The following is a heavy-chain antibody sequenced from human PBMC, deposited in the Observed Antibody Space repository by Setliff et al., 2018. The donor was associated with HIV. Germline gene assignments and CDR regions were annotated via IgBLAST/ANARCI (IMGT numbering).Heavy chain of an antibody. Sequence: GESLKISCAASGFTFDDYAMHWVRQVPGKGLEWVSLISWDGGSTYYSDSVKGRVTISRDNRKNSLFLQMNSLRAEGTAFYYCAKDTYTNGWHTSNFYHYGLEVWGQGTTVTVSS. CDR3: AKDTYTNGWHTSNFYHYGLEV. J-gene: IGHJ6*02. V-gene: IGHV3-43D*03. CDR2: ISWDGGST. CDR1: GFTFDDYA. D-gene: IGHD6-19*01.